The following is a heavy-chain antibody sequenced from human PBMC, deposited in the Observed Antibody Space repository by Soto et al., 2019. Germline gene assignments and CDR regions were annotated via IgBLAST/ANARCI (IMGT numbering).Heavy chain of an antibody. V-gene: IGHV4-4*02. J-gene: IGHJ4*02. CDR3: ARRRGTDFWSGYFFDY. CDR2: IYHSGST. Sequence: SETLSLTCAVSSGSISSSNWWSWVRQPPGKGLEWIGEIYHSGSTNYNPSLKSRVTISVDKSKNQFSLKLSSVTAADTAVYYCARRRGTDFWSGYFFDYWGQGTLVTVSS. D-gene: IGHD3-3*01. CDR1: SGSISSSNW.